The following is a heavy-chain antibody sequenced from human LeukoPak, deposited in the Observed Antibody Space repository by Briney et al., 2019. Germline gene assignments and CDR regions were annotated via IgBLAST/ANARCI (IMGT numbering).Heavy chain of an antibody. Sequence: ASVKVSCKASGGTFITYALGWVRQAPGQGLEWMGGIIPIFGTANYAQTFQDRVTLTAGESTNTAYMELNSLRSEDTAVYYCARAPSRYSNVERSVGRWFYYYMDVWGQGTTVTVSS. CDR1: GGTFITYA. V-gene: IGHV1-69*13. D-gene: IGHD4-11*01. CDR3: ARAPSRYSNVERSVGRWFYYYMDV. CDR2: IIPIFGTA. J-gene: IGHJ6*03.